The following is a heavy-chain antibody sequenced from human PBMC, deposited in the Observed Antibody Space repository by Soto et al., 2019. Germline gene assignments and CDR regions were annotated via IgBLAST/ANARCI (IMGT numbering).Heavy chain of an antibody. J-gene: IGHJ2*01. CDR1: GDTFTGYY. Sequence: ASVKVSCKASGDTFTGYYMHWVRQAPGQRLEWMGWINAGNGNTKYSQNFQDRVTITRDTSASTAYMELSSLRSEDTAVFYCARSGYSSGWYHWYFDLWGRGTLVTVSA. V-gene: IGHV1-3*01. D-gene: IGHD6-19*01. CDR2: INAGNGNT. CDR3: ARSGYSSGWYHWYFDL.